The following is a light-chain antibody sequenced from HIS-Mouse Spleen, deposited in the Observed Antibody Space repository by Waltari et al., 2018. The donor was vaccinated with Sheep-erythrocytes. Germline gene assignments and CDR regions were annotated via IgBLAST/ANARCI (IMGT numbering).Light chain of an antibody. CDR2: EDS. CDR1: ALPKNY. J-gene: IGLJ3*02. Sequence: SYELTQPPSVSVSPGQTARITCSGDALPKNYAYWYQQKSGQAPGLVIYEDSKRPSGIPERFSGSSSGTMATLTISGAQVEDEADYYCYSTDSSGNHSNWVFGGGTKLTVL. CDR3: YSTDSSGNHSNWV. V-gene: IGLV3-10*01.